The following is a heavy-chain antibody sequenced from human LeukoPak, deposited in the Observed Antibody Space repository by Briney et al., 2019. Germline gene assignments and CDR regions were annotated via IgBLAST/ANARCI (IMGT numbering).Heavy chain of an antibody. CDR1: GFTFSSYA. V-gene: IGHV3-30-3*01. CDR2: IPYDGSNQ. CDR3: AREPPGSGSYDY. Sequence: PGGSLRLSCAASGFTFSSYAMHWVRQAPGKGLEWVAFIPYDGSNQYYADSVKGRFTISRDNSKNTLYLQMNSLRGEDTAVYYCAREPPGSGSYDYWGQGSLVTVSS. D-gene: IGHD3-10*01. J-gene: IGHJ4*02.